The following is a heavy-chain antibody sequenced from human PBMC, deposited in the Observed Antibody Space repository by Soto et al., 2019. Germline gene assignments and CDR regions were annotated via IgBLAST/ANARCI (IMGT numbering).Heavy chain of an antibody. V-gene: IGHV3-9*01. CDR2: ISWNSGNI. D-gene: IGHD3-22*01. J-gene: IGHJ4*02. CDR3: ATPQDYDDCLDS. Sequence: LRLSCAASGFTFDDYAMYWVRQVLGKGLEWVSSISWNSGNIGYADSVKGRFTTSRDNAENSLYLQMNSLISEDTAVYYCATPQDYDDCLDSWGQGTLVTVSS. CDR1: GFTFDDYA.